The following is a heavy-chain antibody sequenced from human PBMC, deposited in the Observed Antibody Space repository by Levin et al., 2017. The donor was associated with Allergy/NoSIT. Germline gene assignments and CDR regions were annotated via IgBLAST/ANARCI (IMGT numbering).Heavy chain of an antibody. Sequence: GGSLRLSCAASGFTFDDYAMHWVRQAPGKGLEWVSGISWNSGSIGYADSVKGRFTISRDNAKNSLYLQMNSLRAEDTALYYCAKDIVATDYGMDVWGQGTTVTVSS. CDR2: ISWNSGSI. J-gene: IGHJ6*02. V-gene: IGHV3-9*01. D-gene: IGHD5-12*01. CDR3: AKDIVATDYGMDV. CDR1: GFTFDDYA.